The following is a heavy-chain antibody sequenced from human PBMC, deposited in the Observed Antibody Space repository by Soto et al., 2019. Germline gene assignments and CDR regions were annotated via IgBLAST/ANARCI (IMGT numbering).Heavy chain of an antibody. CDR2: IYHSGST. CDR1: SGSISSSNW. V-gene: IGHV4-4*02. Sequence: SETLSLTCAVSSGSISSSNWWSWVRQPPGKGLEWIGEIYHSGSTNYNPSLKSRVTISVDKSKNQFSLKLSSVTAADTAVYYCARGLGYCSSTSCYKPPVPIYYYYMDVWGKGTTVTVSS. D-gene: IGHD2-2*02. J-gene: IGHJ6*03. CDR3: ARGLGYCSSTSCYKPPVPIYYYYMDV.